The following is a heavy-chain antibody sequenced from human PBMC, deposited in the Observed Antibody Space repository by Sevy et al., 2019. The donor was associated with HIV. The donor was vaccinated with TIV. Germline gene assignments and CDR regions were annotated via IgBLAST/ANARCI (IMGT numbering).Heavy chain of an antibody. J-gene: IGHJ4*02. CDR2: FKRKADGGTL. CDR3: TTWKEAQAVFDS. Sequence: GGSLRLSCTASGFTFTDYAMNWVRQSPGKGLEWVAFFKRKADGGTLDHAASVKGRFTISRDDSKNIDYLQMNDLKTDDRGVYYCTTWKEAQAVFDSWGQGALVTVSS. CDR1: GFTFTDYA. V-gene: IGHV3-49*04. D-gene: IGHD1-1*01.